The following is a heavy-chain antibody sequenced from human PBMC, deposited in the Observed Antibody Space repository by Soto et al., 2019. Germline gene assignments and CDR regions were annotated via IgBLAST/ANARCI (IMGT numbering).Heavy chain of an antibody. CDR2: ISAYNGNT. D-gene: IGHD2-15*01. CDR1: GYTFTSYG. CDR3: ARDYCSGGSCYSSLFDY. V-gene: IGHV1-18*01. J-gene: IGHJ4*02. Sequence: SVKVSCKASGYTFTSYGISWVRQAPGQGLEWMGWISAYNGNTNYAQKLQGRVTMTTDTSTSTAYMELRSLRSDDTAVYYCARDYCSGGSCYSSLFDYWGQGTLVPVSP.